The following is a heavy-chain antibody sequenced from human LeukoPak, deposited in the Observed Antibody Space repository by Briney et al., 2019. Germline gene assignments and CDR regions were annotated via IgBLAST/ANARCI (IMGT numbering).Heavy chain of an antibody. Sequence: PGGSLRLSCAASGFTFNNYWIHWVRQVPGKGLVWVSRINNDGSSASYVDSVKGRFTISRDNAKNTLFLQMNSLRAEDTAVYYCGKDLNYGLDYWGQGTLVTVSS. J-gene: IGHJ4*02. D-gene: IGHD4-11*01. CDR3: GKDLNYGLDY. CDR1: GFTFNNYW. CDR2: INNDGSSA. V-gene: IGHV3-74*01.